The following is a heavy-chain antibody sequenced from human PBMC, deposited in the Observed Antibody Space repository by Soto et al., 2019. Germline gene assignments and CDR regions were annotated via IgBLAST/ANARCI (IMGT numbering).Heavy chain of an antibody. V-gene: IGHV3-66*01. J-gene: IGHJ6*01. D-gene: IGHD2-15*01. CDR3: ARDGLLNYGMDV. CDR2: IYIGGST. CDR1: GFTVSTNY. Sequence: GGSLRLSCAASGFTVSTNYMSWVRQAPGKGLEWVSVIYIGGSTYYADSVKGRFTISRDNSKNTLYLKMNSLRAEDTAVYYCARDGLLNYGMDVWGQGTTVTVSS.